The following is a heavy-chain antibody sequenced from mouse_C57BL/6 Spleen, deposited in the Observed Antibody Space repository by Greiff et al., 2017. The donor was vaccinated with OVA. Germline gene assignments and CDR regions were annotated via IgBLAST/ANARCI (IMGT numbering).Heavy chain of an antibody. Sequence: EVKVVESGAELVKPGASVKLSCTASGFNIKDYYMHWVKQRTEQGLEWIGRIDPEDGETKYAPKFQGKATITADTSSNTAYLQLSSLTSEDTAVYYCARLMVRSYFDYWGQGTTLTVSS. CDR1: GFNIKDYY. CDR3: ARLMVRSYFDY. J-gene: IGHJ2*01. V-gene: IGHV14-2*01. D-gene: IGHD2-13*01. CDR2: IDPEDGET.